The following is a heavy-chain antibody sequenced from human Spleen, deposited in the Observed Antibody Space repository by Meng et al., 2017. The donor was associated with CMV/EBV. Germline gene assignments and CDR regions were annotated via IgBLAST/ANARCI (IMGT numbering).Heavy chain of an antibody. CDR1: GASISSNY. Sequence: GSLRLSCTVSGASISSNYWSWSRRPPGKGLEYIGSISYTGYIEYNPSLKGRVTISLDTSKNHFSLKLTSVTAADTAMYYCAGPDDMGSSPHDPFDMWGQGTMVTVSS. CDR3: AGPDDMGSSPHDPFDM. J-gene: IGHJ3*02. CDR2: ISYTGYI. D-gene: IGHD1-1*01. V-gene: IGHV4-59*01.